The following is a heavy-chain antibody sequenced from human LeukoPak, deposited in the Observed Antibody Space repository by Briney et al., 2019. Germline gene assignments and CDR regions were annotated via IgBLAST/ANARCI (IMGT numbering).Heavy chain of an antibody. CDR1: GGSFSGYY. V-gene: IGHV4-34*01. Sequence: SETLSLTCAVYGGSFSGYYWSWIRQPPGKGLEWIGEINHSGSTNYNPSLKSRVTISVDTSKNQFSLKLSSVTAADTAVYYCARAWNSPANWFDPWGQGTLVTVSS. J-gene: IGHJ5*02. CDR3: ARAWNSPANWFDP. D-gene: IGHD1-7*01. CDR2: INHSGST.